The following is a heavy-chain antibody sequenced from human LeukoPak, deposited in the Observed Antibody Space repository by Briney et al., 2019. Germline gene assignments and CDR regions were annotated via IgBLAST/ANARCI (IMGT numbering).Heavy chain of an antibody. Sequence: ASVKVSCKASGYTFTGYYMHWVRQAPGQGLEWMGWMNPNSGNTGYAQKFQGRITITRNTSISTAYMDLSSLRSEDTAVYYCARGSSSSWGKIDYWGQGTLVTVSS. CDR3: ARGSSSSWGKIDY. CDR1: GYTFTGYY. CDR2: MNPNSGNT. D-gene: IGHD6-13*01. J-gene: IGHJ4*02. V-gene: IGHV1-8*03.